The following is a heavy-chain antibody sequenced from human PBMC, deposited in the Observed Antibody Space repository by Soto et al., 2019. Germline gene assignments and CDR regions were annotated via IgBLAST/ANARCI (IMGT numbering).Heavy chain of an antibody. D-gene: IGHD3-10*01. CDR3: ASGVAGSGSYEWDWFDP. V-gene: IGHV1-18*01. J-gene: IGHJ5*02. Sequence: QVQLVQSGAEVKKPGASVKVSCKASGYTFTSYGISWVRQAPGQGLEWMGWISAYNGNTNYARKLQGRVTMTTDTSTSTAYMGLRSLRSDDTAVYYCASGVAGSGSYEWDWFDPWGQGTLVTVSS. CDR2: ISAYNGNT. CDR1: GYTFTSYG.